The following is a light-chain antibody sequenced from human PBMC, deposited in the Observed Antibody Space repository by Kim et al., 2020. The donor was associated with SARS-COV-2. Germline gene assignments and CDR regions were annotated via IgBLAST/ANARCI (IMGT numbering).Light chain of an antibody. CDR2: GKN. CDR1: TLRTYF. CDR3: NSRDSTGNLLAV. Sequence: SSELTQDPAVSVALGQTVRITCQGDTLRTYFPSWYQQKPVQAPVLVIYGKNNRPPGIPDRFSGSSSGNTASFTITGALAEDEADYYCNSRDSTGNLLAVF. V-gene: IGLV3-19*01. J-gene: IGLJ2*01.